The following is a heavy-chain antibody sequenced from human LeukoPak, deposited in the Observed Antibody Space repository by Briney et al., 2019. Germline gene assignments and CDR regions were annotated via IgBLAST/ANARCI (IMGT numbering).Heavy chain of an antibody. Sequence: ASVQVSCKASGYTFTGYYMHWVRQAPGQGLEWMGWINPNSGGTYYAQKFQGRVTMTRDTSISTAYMELSRLRSDDTAVYYCARDLYCTIGSCYAFYPDYWGQGTLVTVSS. D-gene: IGHD2-15*01. CDR1: GYTFTGYY. V-gene: IGHV1-2*02. CDR2: INPNSGGT. J-gene: IGHJ4*02. CDR3: ARDLYCTIGSCYAFYPDY.